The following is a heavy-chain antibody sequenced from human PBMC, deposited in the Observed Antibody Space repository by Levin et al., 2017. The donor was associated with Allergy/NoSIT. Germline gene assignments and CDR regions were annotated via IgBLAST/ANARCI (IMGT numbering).Heavy chain of an antibody. D-gene: IGHD4-17*01. CDR1: GGSTSGYY. CDR2: VYYIGNT. J-gene: IGHJ4*02. V-gene: IGHV4-59*08. CDR3: ARHSIDYGDWRFDH. Sequence: SETLSLTCTVSGGSTSGYYWSWIRQSPGKGLEWIGYVYYIGNTNYNPSLKSRVTMSVDTSTNQFSLKLSSVTAADTAVYYCARHSIDYGDWRFDHWGQGTLVTVSS.